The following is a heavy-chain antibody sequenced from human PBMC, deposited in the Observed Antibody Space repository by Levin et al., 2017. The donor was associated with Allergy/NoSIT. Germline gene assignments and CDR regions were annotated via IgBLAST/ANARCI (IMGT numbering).Heavy chain of an antibody. CDR3: ARGRKWFTVYYFDY. D-gene: IGHD3-22*01. V-gene: IGHV4-34*01. CDR1: GGSFSGYY. Sequence: SQTLSLTCAVYGGSFSGYYWSWIRQPPGKGLEWIGEINHSGSTNYNPSLKSRVTISVDTSKNQFSLKLSSVTAADTAVYYCARGRKWFTVYYFDYWGQGTLVTVSS. CDR2: INHSGST. J-gene: IGHJ4*02.